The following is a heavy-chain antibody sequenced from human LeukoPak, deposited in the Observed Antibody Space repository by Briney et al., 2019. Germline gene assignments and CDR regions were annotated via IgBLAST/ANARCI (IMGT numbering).Heavy chain of an antibody. CDR3: AKSPNVLRRNWFDP. J-gene: IGHJ5*02. CDR2: ISGSGGST. D-gene: IGHD3-3*01. Sequence: PGGSLRLSCAASGFTFNSYAMSWVRQAPGKGLEWVSAISGSGGSTYYADSVKGRFTISRDNSKNTLYLQMNSLRAEDTAVYYCAKSPNVLRRNWFDPWGQGTLVTVSS. CDR1: GFTFNSYA. V-gene: IGHV3-23*01.